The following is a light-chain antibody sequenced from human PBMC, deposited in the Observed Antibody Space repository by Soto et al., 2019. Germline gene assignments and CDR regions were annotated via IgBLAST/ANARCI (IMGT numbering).Light chain of an antibody. CDR1: SSDVGSYNV. V-gene: IGLV2-23*02. CDR3: CSYAGGSTV. Sequence: QSALTQPASVSGSPGQSITISCTGTSSDVGSYNVVSWYQQYPGKAPKLMIYEVSKRPSGVSDRFSGSKSGNTASLTISGLQAEDEADYYCCSYAGGSTVFGTGTKVTVL. CDR2: EVS. J-gene: IGLJ1*01.